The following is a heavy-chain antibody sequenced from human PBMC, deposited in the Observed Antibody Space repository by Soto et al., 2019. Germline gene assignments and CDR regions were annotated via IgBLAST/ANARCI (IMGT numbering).Heavy chain of an antibody. CDR3: ARYRREAVAGYTLDN. J-gene: IGHJ4*02. D-gene: IGHD6-13*01. CDR2: VYNSGST. Sequence: SETLSLTCTVSGGSFKSGSYSWSWIRQPPGKGLEWIGYVYNSGSTNYNPSLKSRVTISEDTSKSQFSLKVNSMTAADTAVYYCARYRREAVAGYTLDNWGQGILVTVSS. V-gene: IGHV4-61*01. CDR1: GGSFKSGSYS.